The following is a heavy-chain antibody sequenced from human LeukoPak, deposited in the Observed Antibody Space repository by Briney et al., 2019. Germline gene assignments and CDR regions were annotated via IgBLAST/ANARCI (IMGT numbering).Heavy chain of an antibody. Sequence: ASVKVSCKASGYSFTGHYMHWVRQAPGQGLEWMGWINPNSGGTNYAQKFQGRVTMTRDTSISTAYMELSRLRSDDTAVYYCARGIAVAGTGATYNWFDPWGQGTLVTVSS. CDR1: GYSFTGHY. CDR2: INPNSGGT. V-gene: IGHV1-2*02. J-gene: IGHJ5*02. D-gene: IGHD6-19*01. CDR3: ARGIAVAGTGATYNWFDP.